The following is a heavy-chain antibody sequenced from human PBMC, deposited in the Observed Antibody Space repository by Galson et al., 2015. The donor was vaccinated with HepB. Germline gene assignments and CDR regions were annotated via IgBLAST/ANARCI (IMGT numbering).Heavy chain of an antibody. CDR1: GFTFSSYD. V-gene: IGHV3-13*04. Sequence: SLRLSCAASGFTFSSYDMHWVRQATGKGLEWVSAIGTAGDTYYPGSVKGRFTISRENAKNSLYLQMNSLRAGDTAVYYCARGQPYSGGYYYGPAWEFDPWGQGTLVTVSS. J-gene: IGHJ5*02. CDR3: ARGQPYSGGYYYGPAWEFDP. D-gene: IGHD3-10*01. CDR2: IGTAGDT.